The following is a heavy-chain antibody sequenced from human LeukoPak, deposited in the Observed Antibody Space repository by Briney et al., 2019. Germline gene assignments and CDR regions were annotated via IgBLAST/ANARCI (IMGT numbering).Heavy chain of an antibody. CDR1: GFTFSSYA. V-gene: IGHV3-23*01. D-gene: IGHD3-22*01. J-gene: IGHJ4*02. CDR3: AKDLGMIVVVNYYFDY. Sequence: PGGSLRLSRAASGFTFSSYAMSWVRQAPGKGLEWVSAISGSGGSTYYADSVKGRFTISRDNSKSTLYLQMNSLRAEDTAVYYCAKDLGMIVVVNYYFDYWAREPWSPSPQ. CDR2: ISGSGGST.